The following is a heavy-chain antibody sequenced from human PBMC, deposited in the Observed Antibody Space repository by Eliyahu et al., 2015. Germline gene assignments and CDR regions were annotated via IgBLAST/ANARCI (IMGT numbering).Heavy chain of an antibody. CDR2: IYYSGST. V-gene: IGHV4-39*01. CDR1: XGSIXXSSYY. CDR3: ARPRGSDRYDAFDI. D-gene: IGHD3-10*01. J-gene: IGHJ3*02. Sequence: QLQLQESGPGLVKPSETLSLTXXVSXGSIXXSSYYWGWIRQPPGKGLEWIGSIYYSGSTYYNPXLKSRVTISVDTSKNQFSLKLSSVTAADTAVYYCARPRGSDRYDAFDIWGQGTMVTVSS.